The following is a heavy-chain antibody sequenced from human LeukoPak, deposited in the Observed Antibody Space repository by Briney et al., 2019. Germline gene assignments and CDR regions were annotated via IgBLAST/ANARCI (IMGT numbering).Heavy chain of an antibody. Sequence: GGSLRLSCAAAGFTFSSYAMSWVRQAPGKGLEWVSSIRGSDHNANYADSVKGRFTISRDNPKSTLFLQMNSLRAEDTAVYYCAKGPSSSYYFDYWGQGTLVTVSS. J-gene: IGHJ4*02. CDR3: AKGPSSSYYFDY. V-gene: IGHV3-23*01. CDR1: GFTFSSYA. CDR2: IRGSDHNA. D-gene: IGHD6-6*01.